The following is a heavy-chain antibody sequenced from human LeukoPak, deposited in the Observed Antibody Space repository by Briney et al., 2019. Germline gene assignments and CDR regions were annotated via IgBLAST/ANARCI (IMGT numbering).Heavy chain of an antibody. CDR1: GFTFSNFG. J-gene: IGHJ4*02. V-gene: IGHV3-33*01. CDR3: ARGYYDILTGLEY. Sequence: GGSLRLSCAASGFTFSNFGMHWVRQAPGKGLEWVSFIWYDGSSKYYGDCVKGRFTISRDNSKNTLYLQMNSLRAEDTAVDYCARGYYDILTGLEYWGQGTLVTVSS. D-gene: IGHD3-9*01. CDR2: IWYDGSSK.